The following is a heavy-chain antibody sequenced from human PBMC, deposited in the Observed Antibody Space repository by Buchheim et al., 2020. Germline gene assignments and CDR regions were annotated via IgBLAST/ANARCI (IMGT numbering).Heavy chain of an antibody. Sequence: QVQLVESGGGVVQPGRSLRLSCAASGFTFSSYAMHWVRQAPGKGLEWVAVISYDGSNKYYADSVKGRFTISRDNSKNTLYLQMNSLRAEDTAVYYCAREGLSSGWYLHYFDYWGQGTL. V-gene: IGHV3-30-3*01. CDR1: GFTFSSYA. J-gene: IGHJ4*02. CDR3: AREGLSSGWYLHYFDY. CDR2: ISYDGSNK. D-gene: IGHD6-19*01.